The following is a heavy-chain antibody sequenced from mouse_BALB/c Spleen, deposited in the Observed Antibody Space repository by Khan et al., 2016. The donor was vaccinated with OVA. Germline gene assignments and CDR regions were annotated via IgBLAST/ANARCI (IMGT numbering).Heavy chain of an antibody. D-gene: IGHD2-1*01. CDR2: IYPGNSDT. CDR1: GYSFTSYW. V-gene: IGHV1-5*01. Sequence: VQLQQSGTVLARPGASVKMSCKASGYSFTSYWMHWVKQRPGQGLEWIGAIYPGNSDTSYNQKFKGKAKLTADTSASNAYMELSSLTNEDSAVYYCTDGNYVGWFAYWRQGTLVTVSA. J-gene: IGHJ3*01. CDR3: TDGNYVGWFAY.